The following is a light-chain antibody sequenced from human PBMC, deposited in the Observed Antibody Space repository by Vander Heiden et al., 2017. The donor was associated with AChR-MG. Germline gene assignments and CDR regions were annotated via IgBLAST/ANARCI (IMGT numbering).Light chain of an antibody. CDR3: QQDHRFPWT. CDR2: DDS. J-gene: IGKJ1*01. V-gene: IGKV1-5*01. Sequence: DIQMTQPPSTLSASVGDRVTITCRASQSITSRLAWYQQSPGRAPKLLIYDDSSLQSGVPSRFSGSGSGTEFTLTISSLQADDFATYYCQQDHRFPWTFGLGTKVEI. CDR1: QSITSR.